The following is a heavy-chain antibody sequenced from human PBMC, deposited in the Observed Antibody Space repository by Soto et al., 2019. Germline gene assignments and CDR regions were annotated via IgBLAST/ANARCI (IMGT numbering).Heavy chain of an antibody. J-gene: IGHJ4*02. CDR2: VGGSGTGA. CDR1: GFTFSNYA. CDR3: AKESQYSSSSILDY. V-gene: IGHV3-23*01. Sequence: GGSLRLSCAASGFTFSNYAMSWVRQAPGKGLEWVSAVGGSGTGAYYTKSVKGRFTISRDNSKNTLYLQMNSLRGEDTALYYCAKESQYSSSSILDYWGQGALVTVSS. D-gene: IGHD5-12*01.